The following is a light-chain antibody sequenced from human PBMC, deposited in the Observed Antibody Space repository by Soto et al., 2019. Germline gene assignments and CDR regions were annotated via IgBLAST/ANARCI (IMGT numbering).Light chain of an antibody. CDR3: SSYAGSYTYV. CDR2: HVN. Sequence: QSALTQPASVSGSPGQSITISCTGSSSDVGGYNYVAWYQQHPGKAPKLILYHVNKRPSGVPDRFSGSKSGNTASLTISGLQADDQADYFCSSYAGSYTYVFATGTKVTV. V-gene: IGLV2-11*01. J-gene: IGLJ1*01. CDR1: SSDVGGYNY.